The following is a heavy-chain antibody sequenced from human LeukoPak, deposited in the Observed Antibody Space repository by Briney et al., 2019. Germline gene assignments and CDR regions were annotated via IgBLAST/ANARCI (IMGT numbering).Heavy chain of an antibody. CDR1: GFPFSNAW. J-gene: IGHJ4*02. CDR3: TTRPY. CDR2: IKSKTDGGAT. V-gene: IGHV3-15*01. Sequence: GSLRLSCAASGFPFSNAWLKWVRPASGKGLEWVGPIKSKTDGGATDYAAPVEGRFRISRDDSGNTLYLQMNSLKPEDTAVYYCTTRPYWGQGTLVTVSS.